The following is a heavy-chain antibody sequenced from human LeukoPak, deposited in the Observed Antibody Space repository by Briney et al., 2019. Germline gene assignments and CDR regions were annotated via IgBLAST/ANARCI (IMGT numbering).Heavy chain of an antibody. CDR3: ASSPVGSRAFDI. Sequence: PSETLSLTCTVSGGSISSGGYHWSWIRQHPGKGLEWIGYIYYSGSTYYNPSLKSRVTISVDTSKNQFSLKLSSVTAADTAVYYCASSPVGSRAFDIWGQGTMVTVSS. J-gene: IGHJ3*02. CDR1: GGSISSGGYH. D-gene: IGHD1-26*01. V-gene: IGHV4-31*03. CDR2: IYYSGST.